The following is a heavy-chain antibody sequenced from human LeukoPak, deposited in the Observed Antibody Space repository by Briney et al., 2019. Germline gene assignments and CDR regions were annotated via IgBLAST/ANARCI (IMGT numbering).Heavy chain of an antibody. D-gene: IGHD6-13*01. J-gene: IGHJ5*02. CDR1: GFTFSDYY. V-gene: IGHV3-11*05. CDR3: ARETAAGMTPLNWFDP. Sequence: GGSLRLSCAASGFTFSDYYMSWIRQAPGKGLEWVSFISSSGSYTHYADSVKGRFTISRDNAKNSLYLQMNSLRTEDTAVYYCARETAAGMTPLNWFDPWGQGTLVTVSS. CDR2: ISSSGSYT.